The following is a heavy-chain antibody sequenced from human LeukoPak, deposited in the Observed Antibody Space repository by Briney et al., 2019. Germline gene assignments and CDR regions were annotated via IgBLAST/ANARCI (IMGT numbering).Heavy chain of an antibody. Sequence: HPGGSLRLSCAASGFTFSYYWMSWVRQAPGKGLEWVANIKEDGSEKYYVDSVKGRFTISRDNAKNSLYLQMNSLRAEDTAVYYCARNWAFDSWGQGTLVTVSS. D-gene: IGHD7-27*01. V-gene: IGHV3-7*01. CDR3: ARNWAFDS. CDR2: IKEDGSEK. CDR1: GFTFSYYW. J-gene: IGHJ4*02.